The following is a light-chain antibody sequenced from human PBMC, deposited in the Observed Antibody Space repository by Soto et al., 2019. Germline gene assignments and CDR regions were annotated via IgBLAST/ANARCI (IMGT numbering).Light chain of an antibody. CDR1: QRITTY. Sequence: IHMTQSPSSLSASVGDRVTITCRASQRITTYLNWYQQKPGKAPKLLISTAATLQGGVPSRFSGSGSGTDFTLTITTRQPEDFATYFCQQSYSTPYTFGQGTKLEIK. CDR3: QQSYSTPYT. CDR2: TAA. V-gene: IGKV1-39*01. J-gene: IGKJ2*01.